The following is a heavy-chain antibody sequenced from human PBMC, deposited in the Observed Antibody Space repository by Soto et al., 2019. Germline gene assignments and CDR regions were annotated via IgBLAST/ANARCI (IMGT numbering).Heavy chain of an antibody. D-gene: IGHD1-1*01. CDR1: CASLSGYY. Sequence: SETLSLTCNVSCASLSGYYWSWIRQPPGKGLEWIGRIYATGSSDYNPSLKSRITISVDMSKKQFSLTLRSVTAPDTAMYYCVRDVTKNWRDSFDPWGQGILVTVSS. V-gene: IGHV4-4*07. CDR3: VRDVTKNWRDSFDP. J-gene: IGHJ5*02. CDR2: IYATGSS.